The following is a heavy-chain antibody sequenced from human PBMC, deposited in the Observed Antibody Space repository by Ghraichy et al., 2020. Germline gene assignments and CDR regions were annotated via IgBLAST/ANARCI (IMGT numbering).Heavy chain of an antibody. J-gene: IGHJ6*02. V-gene: IGHV3-66*01. D-gene: IGHD3-3*01. Sequence: GESLNISCAASGFTVSSNYMSWVRQAPGKGLEWVSVIYSGGSTYYADSVKGGFTISRDNSKNTLYLQMNSLRAEDTAVYYCARWDFWSGYSKIYYGMDVWGQGNPGHRLL. CDR3: ARWDFWSGYSKIYYGMDV. CDR1: GFTVSSNY. CDR2: IYSGGST.